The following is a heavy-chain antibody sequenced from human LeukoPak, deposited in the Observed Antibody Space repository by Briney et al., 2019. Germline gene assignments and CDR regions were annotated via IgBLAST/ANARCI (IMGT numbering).Heavy chain of an antibody. CDR1: GGSFSGYY. V-gene: IGHV4-59*01. J-gene: IGHJ6*02. D-gene: IGHD5-12*01. CDR3: ARGSGMATINYYYYGMDV. Sequence: PSETLSLTCAVYGGSFSGYYWGWIRQPPGKGLEWVGYIYYSGSTNYNPSLKSRVTISVDTSKNQFSLKLSSVTAADTAVYYCARGSGMATINYYYYGMDVWGQGTTVTVSS. CDR2: IYYSGST.